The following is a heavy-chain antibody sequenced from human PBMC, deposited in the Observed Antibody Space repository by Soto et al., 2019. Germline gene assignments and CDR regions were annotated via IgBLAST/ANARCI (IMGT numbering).Heavy chain of an antibody. CDR2: IYLGDANT. Sequence: GESLKISCKGSGYIFTSYWSGWVRQMPGQGLEWMVMIYLGDANTRYSPSFQGHVTISADKSISTAYLQWSSLKASDTAIYYCARQEYCSSTACYTVDSWGQGTLVTVSS. CDR1: GYIFTSYW. V-gene: IGHV5-51*01. CDR3: ARQEYCSSTACYTVDS. D-gene: IGHD2-2*02. J-gene: IGHJ4*02.